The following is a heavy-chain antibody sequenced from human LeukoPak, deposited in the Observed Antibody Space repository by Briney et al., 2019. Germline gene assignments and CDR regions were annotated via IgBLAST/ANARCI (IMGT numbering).Heavy chain of an antibody. J-gene: IGHJ4*02. Sequence: GGSLRLSCEASGFTFNSYWMSWVRQAPGKGLEWVANIKQDGSEKYYVDSVKGRFTISRDNAKNSLYLQMNSLRAEDTAVYYCAREGCSGGSCYFDYWGQGTLVTVSS. D-gene: IGHD2-15*01. CDR1: GFTFNSYW. CDR3: AREGCSGGSCYFDY. V-gene: IGHV3-7*05. CDR2: IKQDGSEK.